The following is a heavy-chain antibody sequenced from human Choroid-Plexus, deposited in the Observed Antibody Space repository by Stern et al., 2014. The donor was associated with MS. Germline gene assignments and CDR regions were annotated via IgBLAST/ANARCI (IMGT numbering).Heavy chain of an antibody. D-gene: IGHD3-22*01. CDR1: GYTFTSYG. CDR3: ARERGYYESSGYYAMKDGY. CDR2: ISAHTGQR. V-gene: IGHV1-18*01. J-gene: IGHJ4*02. Sequence: QVQLVQSGAEVKKPGASVKVSCKASGYTFTSYGISWVRQAPGQGLEYMGWISAHTGQRNYAQRFQGRVAWTTDTSTTTAYMELRSLRSDDTAVYYCARERGYYESSGYYAMKDGYWGQGTPVTVSS.